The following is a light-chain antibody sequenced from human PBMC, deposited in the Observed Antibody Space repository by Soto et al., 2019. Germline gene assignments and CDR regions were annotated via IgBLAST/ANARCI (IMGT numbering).Light chain of an antibody. CDR2: GGF. CDR3: QQHNAWPSS. V-gene: IGKV3-15*01. J-gene: IGKJ3*01. Sequence: IVLTQSPGTLSVSPGERVILSCRASQTLRNKLAWYQQKPGQTPRLLIYGGFTRATGIPARFSGSGSGTDSTLTTNSPQSEDFAMYYCQQHNAWPSSFGPGTKLDLK. CDR1: QTLRNK.